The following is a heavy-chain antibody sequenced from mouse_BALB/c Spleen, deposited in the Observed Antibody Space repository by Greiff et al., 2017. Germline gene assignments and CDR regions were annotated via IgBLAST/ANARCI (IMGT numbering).Heavy chain of an antibody. CDR3: ARLRTWDGFAY. CDR1: GYSITSDYA. CDR2: ISYSGST. Sequence: EVQLQQSGPGLVKPSQSLSLTCTVTGYSITSDYAWNWIRQFPGNKLEWMGYISYSGSTSYNPSLKSRISITRDTSKNQFFLQLNSVTTEDTATYYCARLRTWDGFAYWGQGTLVTVSA. D-gene: IGHD4-1*01. J-gene: IGHJ3*01. V-gene: IGHV3-2*02.